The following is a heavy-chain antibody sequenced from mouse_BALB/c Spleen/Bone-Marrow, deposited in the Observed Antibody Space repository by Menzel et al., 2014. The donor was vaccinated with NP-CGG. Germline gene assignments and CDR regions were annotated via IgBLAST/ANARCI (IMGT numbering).Heavy chain of an antibody. CDR3: ARGWLLSWFAY. V-gene: IGHV1S29*02. D-gene: IGHD2-3*01. Sequence: VQLQQSGPELVKPGASVKISCKASGYTFXDYNMHWVKQSHGRSLEWIGYIYPYNGGTGYNQKSKSKATLTVDNSSSTAYMELRSLTSEDSAVYYCARGWLLSWFAYWGQGTLVTVSA. CDR1: GYTFXDYN. J-gene: IGHJ3*01. CDR2: IYPYNGGT.